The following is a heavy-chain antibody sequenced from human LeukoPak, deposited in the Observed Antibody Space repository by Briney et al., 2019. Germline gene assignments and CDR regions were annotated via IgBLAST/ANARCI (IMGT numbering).Heavy chain of an antibody. D-gene: IGHD6-19*01. CDR1: GGTFSSYA. CDR2: IIPIFGTA. J-gene: IGHJ4*02. Sequence: SVKVSCKASGGTFSSYAISWVRQAPGQGLEWMGGIIPIFGTANYAQKFQGRVTMTEDTSTDTAYMELSSLRSEDTAVYYCATGGSGWIYFDYWGQGTLVTVSS. CDR3: ATGGSGWIYFDY. V-gene: IGHV1-69*06.